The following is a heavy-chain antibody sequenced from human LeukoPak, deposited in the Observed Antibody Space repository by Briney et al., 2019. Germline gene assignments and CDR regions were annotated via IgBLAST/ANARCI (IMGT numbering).Heavy chain of an antibody. D-gene: IGHD3-22*01. J-gene: IGHJ5*02. V-gene: IGHV4-61*05. CDR2: IYYSGST. Sequence: KSSETLSLTCTVSGGSISSSSYYWGWIRQPPGKGLEWIGYIYYSGSTNYNPSLKSRVTISVDTSKNQFSLKLSSVTAADTAVYYCARVLGIPGGYDRPFDPWGQGTLVTVSS. CDR3: ARVLGIPGGYDRPFDP. CDR1: GGSISSSSYY.